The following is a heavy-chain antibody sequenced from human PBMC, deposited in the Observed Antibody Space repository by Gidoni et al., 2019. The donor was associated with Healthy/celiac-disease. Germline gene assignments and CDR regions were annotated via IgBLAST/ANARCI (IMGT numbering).Heavy chain of an antibody. V-gene: IGHV4-4*07. D-gene: IGHD2-21*01. CDR1: GGSIISYY. Sequence: LQLQESGPDLVKSSETLSLPCTVPGGSIISYYWRWIRRPAGKGLEWIGRIYTRGSTNYKPSLKSRVTMSVDTSKNQFSLKLSSVTAADTAVYYCARTYCGGDCPLFDYWGQGTLVTVSS. CDR2: IYTRGST. J-gene: IGHJ4*02. CDR3: ARTYCGGDCPLFDY.